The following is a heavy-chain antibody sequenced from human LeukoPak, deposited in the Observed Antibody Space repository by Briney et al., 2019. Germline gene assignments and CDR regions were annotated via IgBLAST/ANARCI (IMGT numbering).Heavy chain of an antibody. CDR2: INPNSGGT. Sequence: ASVKVSCKASGYTFTGYYMHWLRQAPGQGLEWMGWINPNSGGTNYAQKFQGRVTMTRDTSISTAYMELSRLRSDDTAVYYCARADDSSGYYYVRAFDIWGQGTMVTVSS. CDR1: GYTFTGYY. CDR3: ARADDSSGYYYVRAFDI. V-gene: IGHV1-2*02. D-gene: IGHD3-22*01. J-gene: IGHJ3*02.